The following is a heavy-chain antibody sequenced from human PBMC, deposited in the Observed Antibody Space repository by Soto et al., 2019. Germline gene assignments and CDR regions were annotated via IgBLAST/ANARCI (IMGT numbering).Heavy chain of an antibody. CDR3: ARDRIPSGYDWYYYYGMDV. Sequence: SETLSLTCTVSGGTISSYCCSWIRQPPGKGLEWIGYIYYSGSTNYNPSLKSRVTISVDTSKNQFSLKLSSVTAADTAVYYCARDRIPSGYDWYYYYGMDVWGQGTTVTVSS. CDR1: GGTISSYC. CDR2: IYYSGST. J-gene: IGHJ6*02. V-gene: IGHV4-59*01. D-gene: IGHD5-12*01.